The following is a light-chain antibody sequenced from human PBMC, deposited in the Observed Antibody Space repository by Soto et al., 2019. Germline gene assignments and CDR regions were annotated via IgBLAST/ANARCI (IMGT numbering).Light chain of an antibody. CDR2: EAS. Sequence: QSALTQPASVSESPGQSITISCTGTSNGIGNDNFVSWYQQHPGKAPKLLIYEASERPSGVSNRFSGSKSGYTASLTISGLQAEDEADYYCCAYAGTGTFYVFGPGTKVT. V-gene: IGLV2-23*01. CDR1: SNGIGNDNF. CDR3: CAYAGTGTFYV. J-gene: IGLJ1*01.